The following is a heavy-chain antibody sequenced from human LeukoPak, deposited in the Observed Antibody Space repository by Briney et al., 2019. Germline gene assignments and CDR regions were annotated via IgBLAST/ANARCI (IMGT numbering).Heavy chain of an antibody. D-gene: IGHD3-10*01. CDR2: IYYSGST. J-gene: IGHJ3*02. CDR3: ARETYYYGSGRRANAFDI. V-gene: IGHV4-34*01. Sequence: SETLSLTCAVYGGSFSGYYWSWIRQPPGKGLEWIGSIYYSGSTYYNPSLKSRITISVDTSKNQFSLKLSSVTAADTAVYYCARETYYYGSGRRANAFDIWGQGTMVTVSS. CDR1: GGSFSGYY.